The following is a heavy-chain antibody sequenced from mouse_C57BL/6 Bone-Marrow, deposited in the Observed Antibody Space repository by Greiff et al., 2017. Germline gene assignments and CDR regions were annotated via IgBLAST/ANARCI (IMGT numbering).Heavy chain of an antibody. J-gene: IGHJ1*03. D-gene: IGHD2-4*01. CDR2: ISYDGSN. Sequence: EVKLVESGPGLVKPSQSLSLTCSVTGYSITSGYYWNWIRQFPGNKLEWMGYISYDGSNNYNPSLKNRISITRDTSKNQFFLKLNSVTTEDTATYYCARGGITTRYFDVWGTGTTVTVSS. CDR3: ARGGITTRYFDV. V-gene: IGHV3-6*01. CDR1: GYSITSGYY.